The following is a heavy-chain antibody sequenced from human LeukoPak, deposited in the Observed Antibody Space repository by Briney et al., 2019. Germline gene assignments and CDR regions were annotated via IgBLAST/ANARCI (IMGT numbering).Heavy chain of an antibody. CDR3: ARDLGWDSGSYSWFDP. CDR1: GFTFSSYA. Sequence: GGSLRLSCAASGFTFSSYAMSWVRQAPGKGLEWVSAISGSGGSTYYADSVKGRFTISRDNSKNTLYLQMNSLRAEDTAVYYCARDLGWDSGSYSWFDPWGQGTLVTVSS. J-gene: IGHJ5*02. CDR2: ISGSGGST. D-gene: IGHD1-26*01. V-gene: IGHV3-23*01.